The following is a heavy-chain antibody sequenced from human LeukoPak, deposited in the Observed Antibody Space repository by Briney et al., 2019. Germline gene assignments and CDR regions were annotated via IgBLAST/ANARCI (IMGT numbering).Heavy chain of an antibody. CDR3: AREKYSGGYLLDY. D-gene: IGHD1-26*01. V-gene: IGHV1-2*02. CDR1: GYTFTGYY. Sequence: GASVKVSCKASGYTFTGYYLHWVRQAPGQGLEWMGWINPNSGGTSYAQKFQGRVTMTRDTSISTAYMELSSLRSDDTAVYYCAREKYSGGYLLDYWGQGTLVTVSS. J-gene: IGHJ4*02. CDR2: INPNSGGT.